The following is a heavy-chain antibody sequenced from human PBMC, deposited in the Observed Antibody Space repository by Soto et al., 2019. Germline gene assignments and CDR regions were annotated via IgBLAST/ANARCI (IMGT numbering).Heavy chain of an antibody. Sequence: GGSLRLSCAASGFTFDDYAMHWVRQAPGKGLEWVSGISWNSGSIGYADSVKGRFTISRDNAKNSLYLQMNSLRAEDTALYYCAKDLRSSGWWFDYWGQGTLVTVSS. J-gene: IGHJ4*02. CDR2: ISWNSGSI. V-gene: IGHV3-9*01. CDR3: AKDLRSSGWWFDY. CDR1: GFTFDDYA. D-gene: IGHD6-19*01.